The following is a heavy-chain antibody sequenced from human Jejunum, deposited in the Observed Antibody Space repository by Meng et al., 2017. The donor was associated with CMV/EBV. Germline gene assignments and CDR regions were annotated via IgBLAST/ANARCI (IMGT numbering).Heavy chain of an antibody. V-gene: IGHV2-5*02. CDR1: GFSPSTSGEG. Sequence: ITLKDLGPTLVKPTQTLTLTCSFSGFSPSTSGEGVGWIRQPPGKALEWLALIYRGDDKRYSPSLNSRLTIAKDTSKNEVVLTLTNMGPIDTGTYYCAHFVGGYYPSRPDYWGQGTLVTVSS. J-gene: IGHJ4*02. CDR3: AHFVGGYYPSRPDY. D-gene: IGHD1-26*01. CDR2: IYRGDDK.